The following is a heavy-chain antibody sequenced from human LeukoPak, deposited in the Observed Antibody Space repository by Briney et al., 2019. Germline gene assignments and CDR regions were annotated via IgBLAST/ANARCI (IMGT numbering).Heavy chain of an antibody. D-gene: IGHD3-22*01. CDR3: AKEGTYYYDSSDSTRFDY. J-gene: IGHJ4*02. V-gene: IGHV3-9*01. CDR1: GFTFDDYA. CDR2: ISWNGGSV. Sequence: GGSLRLSCAASGFTFDDYAMHWVRQGPGKGLEGVSGISWNGGSVDYADSVKGRFTISRDNAKNSLYLQMNSLRSDDTAFYYCAKEGTYYYDSSDSTRFDYWGQGTLVTVSS.